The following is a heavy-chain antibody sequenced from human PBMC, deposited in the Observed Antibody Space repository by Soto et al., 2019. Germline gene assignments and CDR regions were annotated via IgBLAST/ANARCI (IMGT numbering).Heavy chain of an antibody. CDR3: ARKGYIGNFGLDV. D-gene: IGHD5-12*01. CDR1: GYTFRNYD. Sequence: QVQLVQSGAEVKRPGASVKVSCKASGYTFRNYDVAWVRRAPGHGLEWMGWISISKGKTYYQESLQGRVTMTMDTGMTTAYMEVRSMRSDDTAVYYCARKGYIGNFGLDVLGQGTTVTVSS. J-gene: IGHJ6*02. V-gene: IGHV1-18*01. CDR2: ISISKGKT.